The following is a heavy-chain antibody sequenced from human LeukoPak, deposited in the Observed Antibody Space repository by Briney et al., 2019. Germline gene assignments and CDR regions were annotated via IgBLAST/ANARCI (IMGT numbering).Heavy chain of an antibody. Sequence: PGESLRLSCAASGFTFDDYAIYWVRQGPGKGLEWVSLISGDGGSIYYADSVKGRFTISRDNSKNALYLQMNSLRTEDTALYYCAKEDYSSSWNALDYWGQGTLVTVSS. CDR1: GFTFDDYA. J-gene: IGHJ4*02. D-gene: IGHD6-13*01. CDR3: AKEDYSSSWNALDY. CDR2: ISGDGGSI. V-gene: IGHV3-43*02.